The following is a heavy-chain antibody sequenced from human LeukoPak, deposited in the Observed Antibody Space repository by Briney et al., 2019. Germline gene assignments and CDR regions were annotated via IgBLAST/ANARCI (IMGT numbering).Heavy chain of an antibody. CDR2: INPDGGTT. J-gene: IGHJ2*01. CDR1: GYTFISHH. V-gene: IGHV1-46*01. CDR3: ARGSYDGYYDGRGYYAWYFDL. Sequence: ASVKVSCKTSGYTFISHHLHWVRQAPGQGLEWMGVINPDGGTTIYAQNFQGRVTMTRDMSTSTVYMELTGLRSEDTAIFYCARGSYDGYYDGRGYYAWYFDLWGRGTLVTVSS. D-gene: IGHD3-22*01.